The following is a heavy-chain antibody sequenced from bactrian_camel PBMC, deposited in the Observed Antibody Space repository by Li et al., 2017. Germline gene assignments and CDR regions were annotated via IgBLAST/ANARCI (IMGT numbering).Heavy chain of an antibody. CDR2: IDNDDKA. D-gene: IGHD6*01. CDR3: AAESATPCVADGIWIEYDYNY. V-gene: IGHV3S53*01. CDR1: GYSYSTYG. J-gene: IGHJ4*01. Sequence: HVQLVESGGGSVQAGGSLRLSCAASGYSYSTYGMGWFRQSPGKEREGIAAIDNDDKAQYDDSVKGRFIISKDSAKNTLSLQMNSLTPEDTAMYYCAAESATPCVADGIWIEYDYNYWGQGTQVTVS.